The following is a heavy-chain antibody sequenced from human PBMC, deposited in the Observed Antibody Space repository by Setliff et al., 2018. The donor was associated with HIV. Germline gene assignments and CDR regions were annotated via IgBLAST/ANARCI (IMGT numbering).Heavy chain of an antibody. CDR1: GGFISSDDHY. CDR3: ARMSISASVYFDY. CDR2: IYHTGAT. V-gene: IGHV4-30-4*01. D-gene: IGHD6-25*01. J-gene: IGHJ4*02. Sequence: SETLSLTCTVSGGFISSDDHYWSWIRQPPGKGLEWIGYIYHTGATYYKSSLEGRLTISVDTSKNQFSLKLNSVTAADTAVYFCARMSISASVYFDYWGQGSQVTVSS.